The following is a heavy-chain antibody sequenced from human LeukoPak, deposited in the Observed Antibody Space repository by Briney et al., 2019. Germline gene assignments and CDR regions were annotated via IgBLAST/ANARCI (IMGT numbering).Heavy chain of an antibody. CDR3: AKDNYYDSSGYPASFDY. CDR1: GFTFSSYA. D-gene: IGHD3-22*01. V-gene: IGHV3-23*01. Sequence: GGSLRLSCAASGFTFSSYAMSWVRQAPGKGLEWVSGISGSGGSTYYADSVKGRFTISRDNSKNTLYLQMNSMRAEDTAVYYCAKDNYYDSSGYPASFDYWGQGTLVTVSS. CDR2: ISGSGGST. J-gene: IGHJ4*02.